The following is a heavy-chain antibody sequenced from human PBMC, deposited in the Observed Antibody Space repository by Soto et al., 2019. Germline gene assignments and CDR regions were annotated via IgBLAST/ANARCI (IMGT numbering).Heavy chain of an antibody. CDR1: GYSFADYH. D-gene: IGHD2-8*01. Sequence: GASVKVSCKASGYSFADYHIHWVRQAPGQGLEWLGRINPKSGGTSTAQKFQGWVTMTTDTSISTASMELTRLTSDDTAIYYCARGDSTDCSNGVCSFFYNHDMDVWGQGTTVTVSS. V-gene: IGHV1-2*04. CDR3: ARGDSTDCSNGVCSFFYNHDMDV. J-gene: IGHJ6*02. CDR2: INPKSGGT.